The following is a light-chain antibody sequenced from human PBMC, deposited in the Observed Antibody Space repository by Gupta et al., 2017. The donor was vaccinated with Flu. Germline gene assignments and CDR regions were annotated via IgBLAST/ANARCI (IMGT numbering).Light chain of an antibody. CDR2: DAS. CDR1: QSVSSY. CDR3: QQRSNWPPII. V-gene: IGKV3-11*01. J-gene: IGKJ4*01. Sequence: EIVLTQSPATLSLSPGERATLSCRASQSVSSYLAWYQQKPGQAPRLLIYDASNRDTGIPARFSGSGYGKDFTLTISSREPEDFAVYYCQQRSNWPPIIFGGGTKVDIK.